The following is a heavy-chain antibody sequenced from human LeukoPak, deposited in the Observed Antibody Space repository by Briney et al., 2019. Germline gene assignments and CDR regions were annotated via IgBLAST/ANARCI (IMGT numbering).Heavy chain of an antibody. CDR3: ARGPLYYDFWSGSNTAYYGMDV. CDR1: GGTFSSYA. J-gene: IGHJ6*02. Sequence: ASVKVSCKASGGTFSSYAISWVRQAPGQGLEWMGRINPNSGGTNYAQKFQGWVTMTRDTSISTAYMELSRLRSDDTAVYYCARGPLYYDFWSGSNTAYYGMDVWGQGTTVTVSS. V-gene: IGHV1-2*04. D-gene: IGHD3-3*01. CDR2: INPNSGGT.